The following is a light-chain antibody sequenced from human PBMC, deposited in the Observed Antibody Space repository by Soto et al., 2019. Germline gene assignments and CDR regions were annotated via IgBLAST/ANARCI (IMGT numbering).Light chain of an antibody. CDR3: QQYGSSVRT. Sequence: DIALTQSPGTLSLSPGDRAILSCRASQSVNSGSLAWNQQRPGQAPRLLIYGATIRATGIPDKFSGSGSGTDFTLTISRLEPEDFAVYYCQQYGSSVRTFGQGTKVEIK. V-gene: IGKV3-20*01. CDR2: GAT. CDR1: QSVNSGS. J-gene: IGKJ1*01.